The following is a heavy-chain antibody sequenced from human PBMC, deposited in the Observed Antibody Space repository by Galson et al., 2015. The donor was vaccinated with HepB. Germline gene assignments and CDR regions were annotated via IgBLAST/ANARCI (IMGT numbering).Heavy chain of an antibody. CDR1: GYSFTSHW. J-gene: IGHJ5*02. V-gene: IGHV5-10-1*01. Sequence: QSGAEVKKPGESLSISCKASGYSFTSHWISWVRQMPGKGLEWMGRIDPTDSYTNYSPSFQGHVTMSADKSISTAYLHLSSLKASDTAMYYCARHAGFPSALGHWGQGTLVSVSS. CDR2: IDPTDSYT. CDR3: ARHAGFPSALGH. D-gene: IGHD2-2*01.